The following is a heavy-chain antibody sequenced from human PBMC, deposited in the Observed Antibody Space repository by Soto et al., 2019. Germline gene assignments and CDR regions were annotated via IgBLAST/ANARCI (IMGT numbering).Heavy chain of an antibody. CDR3: ARDSYGDYVEGGETNWFDP. J-gene: IGHJ5*02. D-gene: IGHD4-17*01. Sequence: GGSLRLSCAASGFTFSSYSMNWVRQAPGKGLEWVSSISSSSSYIYYADSVKGRFTISRDNAKNSLYLQMNSLRAEDTAVYYCARDSYGDYVEGGETNWFDPWGQGTLVTVSS. V-gene: IGHV3-21*01. CDR2: ISSSSSYI. CDR1: GFTFSSYS.